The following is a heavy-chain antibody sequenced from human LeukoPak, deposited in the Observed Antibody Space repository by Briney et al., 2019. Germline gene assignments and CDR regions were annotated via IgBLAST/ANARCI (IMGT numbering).Heavy chain of an antibody. CDR2: ISAYNGNT. D-gene: IGHD2-21*01. Sequence: ASVKVSCKASGYTFTSYGISWVRQAPGQGLEWMGWISAYNGNTNYAQKLQGRVTMTTDTSTSTAYMELRSLRSDDTAVYYCARASRPIPYYCYYYMDVWGKGTTVTVSS. CDR3: ARASRPIPYYCYYYMDV. V-gene: IGHV1-18*01. J-gene: IGHJ6*03. CDR1: GYTFTSYG.